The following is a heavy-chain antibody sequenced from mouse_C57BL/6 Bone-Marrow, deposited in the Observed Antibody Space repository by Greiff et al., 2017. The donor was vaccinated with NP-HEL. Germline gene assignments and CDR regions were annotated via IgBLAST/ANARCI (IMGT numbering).Heavy chain of an antibody. V-gene: IGHV1-81*01. CDR2: IYPRSGNT. Sequence: VQLVESGAELARPGASVKLSCKASGYTFTSYGISWVKQRTGQGLEWIGEIYPRSGNTYYNEKFKGKATLTADKSSSTAYMELRSLTSEDSAVYFCARHYGSSLAWFAYWGQGTLVTVSA. D-gene: IGHD1-1*01. CDR1: GYTFTSYG. CDR3: ARHYGSSLAWFAY. J-gene: IGHJ3*01.